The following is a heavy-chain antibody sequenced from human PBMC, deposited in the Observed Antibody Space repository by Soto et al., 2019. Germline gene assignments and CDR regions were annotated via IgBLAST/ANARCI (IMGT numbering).Heavy chain of an antibody. D-gene: IGHD3-16*01. CDR3: ARHLGGNHYYYAMDV. Sequence: QVQLVQSGAEVKKPGSSVKVSCKASGGTFSSYAISWVRQAPGQGLEWMGGIIPIFGTADYAQKFQGRVTITADDFTRTAYMELSRLRSEDTAVYYCARHLGGNHYYYAMDVWGPWTTVTVSS. V-gene: IGHV1-69*12. CDR2: IIPIFGTA. CDR1: GGTFSSYA. J-gene: IGHJ6*02.